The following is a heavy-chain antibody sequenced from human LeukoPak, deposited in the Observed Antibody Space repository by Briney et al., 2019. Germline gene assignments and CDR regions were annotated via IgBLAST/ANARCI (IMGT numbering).Heavy chain of an antibody. CDR3: ARDTLVTSTEDWYFDL. D-gene: IGHD4-11*01. CDR2: VYYSGNT. Sequence: PSETLSLTCTVSGSSLSSYYWSWIRQPPGKGLEWIGYVYYSGNTNYNPSLKSRVIISVDTSQNQFSLKLSSVTAADTAVYYCARDTLVTSTEDWYFDLWGRGTLVTVSS. CDR1: GSSLSSYY. J-gene: IGHJ2*01. V-gene: IGHV4-59*01.